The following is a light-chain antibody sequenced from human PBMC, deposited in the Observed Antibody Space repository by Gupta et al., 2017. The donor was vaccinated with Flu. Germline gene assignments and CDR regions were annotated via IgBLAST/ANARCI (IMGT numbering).Light chain of an antibody. CDR1: QDINNY. Sequence: PSSLSASVGDRVTITCQASQDINNYLNWYQQKPGKAPKLLIYDASNLEAGVPSRFSGSGSGTYFTFTISSLQPEDVATYHCQQGDSLPRTFGGGTKVEIK. CDR3: QQGDSLPRT. CDR2: DAS. V-gene: IGKV1-33*01. J-gene: IGKJ4*01.